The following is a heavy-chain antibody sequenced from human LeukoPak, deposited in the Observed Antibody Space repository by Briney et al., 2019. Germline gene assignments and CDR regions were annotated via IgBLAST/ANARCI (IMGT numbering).Heavy chain of an antibody. CDR3: AKEGSGSPNYYYGMDV. Sequence: PGGSLRLSCAASGFTFSSYGMHWVRQAPGKGLEWVAVISYDGSNKYYADSVKGRFTISRDNSKNTLYLQMNSLRAEDMAVYYCAKEGSGSPNYYYGMDVWGQGTTVTVSS. CDR2: ISYDGSNK. V-gene: IGHV3-30*18. CDR1: GFTFSSYG. J-gene: IGHJ6*02. D-gene: IGHD3-10*01.